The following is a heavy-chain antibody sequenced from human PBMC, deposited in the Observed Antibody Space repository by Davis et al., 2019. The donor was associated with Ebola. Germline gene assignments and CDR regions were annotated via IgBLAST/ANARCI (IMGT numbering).Heavy chain of an antibody. CDR1: GFTFSSYA. D-gene: IGHD3-3*01. J-gene: IGHJ4*02. CDR3: AKHLIPPTVFGVVIGGFDY. CDR2: ISGSGGST. V-gene: IGHV3-23*01. Sequence: GGSLRLSCAASGFTFSSYAMSWVRQAPGKGLEWVSAISGSGGSTYYADSVKGRFTISRDNSKNTLYLQMNSLRAEDTAVYYCAKHLIPPTVFGVVIGGFDYWGQGTLVTVSS.